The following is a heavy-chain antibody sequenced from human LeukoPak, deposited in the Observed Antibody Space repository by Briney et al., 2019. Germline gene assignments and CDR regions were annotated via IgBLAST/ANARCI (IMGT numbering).Heavy chain of an antibody. D-gene: IGHD5/OR15-5a*01. V-gene: IGHV3-48*04. CDR2: ISSSGSTV. CDR3: ARVSVRLIDY. Sequence: GGSLRLSCVASGFTFSNYNMKWVRQAPGKGLECVSYISSSGSTVYYADPVKGRFTISRDNAKNSLYLQMNSLRAEDTAVYYCARVSVRLIDYWGQGTLVTVSS. J-gene: IGHJ4*02. CDR1: GFTFSNYN.